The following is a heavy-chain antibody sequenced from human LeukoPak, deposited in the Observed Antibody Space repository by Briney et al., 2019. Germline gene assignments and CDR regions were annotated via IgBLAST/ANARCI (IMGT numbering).Heavy chain of an antibody. V-gene: IGHV3-30*18. CDR2: ISYDGSNK. D-gene: IGHD5-24*01. J-gene: IGHJ4*02. CDR1: GFTFSSYA. Sequence: GGSLRLSCTASGFTFSSYAMHWVRQAPAKGRGGVEVISYDGSNKYYADSVKGRFTISRDNSKNTLYLQMNSLRAEDAAVYYCAKDGRDGYNYPSHYFDYWGQGTLVTVSS. CDR3: AKDGRDGYNYPSHYFDY.